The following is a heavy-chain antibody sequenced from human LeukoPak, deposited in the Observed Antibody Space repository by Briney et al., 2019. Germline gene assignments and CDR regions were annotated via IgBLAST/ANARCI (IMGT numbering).Heavy chain of an antibody. CDR1: GGTFSSYA. CDR3: ARVGSHIAAAEGGDDI. V-gene: IGHV1-69*05. Sequence: GASVKVSCKASGGTFSSYAISWVRQAPGQGLEWMGGIIPIFGTANYAQKFQGRVTITTDESTSTAYMELSSLRSEDTAVYYCARVGSHIAAAEGGDDIWGQGTMVTVSS. D-gene: IGHD6-13*01. CDR2: IIPIFGTA. J-gene: IGHJ3*02.